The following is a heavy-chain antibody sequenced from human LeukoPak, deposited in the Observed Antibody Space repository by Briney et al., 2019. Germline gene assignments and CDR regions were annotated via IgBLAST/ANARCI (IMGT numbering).Heavy chain of an antibody. CDR2: INPNSGGT. J-gene: IGHJ4*02. Sequence: ASVNVSCKASGYTFTDYYIHWVRQAPGQGLEWMGWINPNSGGTNYAQKSQGRVTMTRDTSISTAYMELRSLRSDDTAVYYCARDDYYDSSGLEHFDYWGQGTLVTVSS. V-gene: IGHV1-2*02. CDR1: GYTFTDYY. D-gene: IGHD3-22*01. CDR3: ARDDYYDSSGLEHFDY.